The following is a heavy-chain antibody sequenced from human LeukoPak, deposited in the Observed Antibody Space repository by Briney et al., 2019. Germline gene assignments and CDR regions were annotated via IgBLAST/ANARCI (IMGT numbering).Heavy chain of an antibody. J-gene: IGHJ4*02. CDR1: GFTVSSSY. CDR2: INSGGST. Sequence: GGSLRLSCAASGFTVSSSYMTWVRQAPGKGLEWVSIINSGGSTYYADSVKGRFTISRDKSKNTFYLQMNSLRADDTAVYYCARVLVIGPKRYFDYWGQGTLVTVSA. V-gene: IGHV3-66*01. CDR3: ARVLVIGPKRYFDY. D-gene: IGHD3/OR15-3a*01.